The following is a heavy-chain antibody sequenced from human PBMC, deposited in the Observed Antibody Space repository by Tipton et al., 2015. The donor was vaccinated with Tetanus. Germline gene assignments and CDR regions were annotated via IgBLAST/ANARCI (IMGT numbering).Heavy chain of an antibody. CDR1: GFTFGSYA. J-gene: IGHJ4*02. Sequence: SLRLSCTASGFTFGSYAMSWVRQAPGKGLEWVSGISGSGGSTYYADSVKGRFTISRDNSKNTLYLQMSSLRADDTAVYYCAKPRQSGGSYVFDYWGQGTLATVSS. CDR2: ISGSGGST. D-gene: IGHD1-26*01. V-gene: IGHV3-23*01. CDR3: AKPRQSGGSYVFDY.